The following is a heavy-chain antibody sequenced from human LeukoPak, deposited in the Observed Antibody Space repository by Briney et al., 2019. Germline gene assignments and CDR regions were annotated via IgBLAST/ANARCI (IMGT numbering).Heavy chain of an antibody. D-gene: IGHD1-26*01. V-gene: IGHV4-34*01. J-gene: IGHJ4*02. Sequence: SETLSLTCAVYGGSFSGYYWSWIRQPPGKGLEWVGEINHSGSTTYNPSLKSRVTISVDTSKNQFSLKLSSVTAADTAVYYCARTSGSGRGPFDYWGQGTLVTVSS. CDR1: GGSFSGYY. CDR3: ARTSGSGRGPFDY. CDR2: INHSGST.